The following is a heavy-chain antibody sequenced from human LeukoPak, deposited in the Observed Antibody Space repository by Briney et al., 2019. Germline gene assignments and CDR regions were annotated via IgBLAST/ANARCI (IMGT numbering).Heavy chain of an antibody. CDR2: ISSGSSHI. Sequence: GESLTLSCAASGFIISTHSMSWIRQPPGKELEWISSISSGSSHIYYADSMKGRFTISRDNARNSLFLQMNSLRAEDTAVYYCVRDFRTQLDGYSPPYHFDYWGQGALVTVSS. CDR1: GFIISTHS. D-gene: IGHD5-24*01. J-gene: IGHJ4*02. CDR3: VRDFRTQLDGYSPPYHFDY. V-gene: IGHV3-21*01.